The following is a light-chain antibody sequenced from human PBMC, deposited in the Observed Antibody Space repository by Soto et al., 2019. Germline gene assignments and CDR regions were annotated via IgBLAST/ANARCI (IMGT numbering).Light chain of an antibody. V-gene: IGLV1-44*01. CDR1: SSNIGSNT. Sequence: QSVLTQPPSASGTPGQRVTISCSGSSSNIGSNTVNWYQQLPGTAPKLLIYSNNQRPSGVPDRFSGSKSGTSPSLAISGLQSEDEADYYCAAWDDSLNVLFGGGTKLTVL. J-gene: IGLJ2*01. CDR3: AAWDDSLNVL. CDR2: SNN.